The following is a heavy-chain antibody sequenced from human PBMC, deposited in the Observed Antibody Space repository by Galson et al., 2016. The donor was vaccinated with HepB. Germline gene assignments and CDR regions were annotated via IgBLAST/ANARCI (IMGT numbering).Heavy chain of an antibody. CDR1: RFTFSTYA. D-gene: IGHD6-6*01. V-gene: IGHV3-23*01. CDR2: ISGSADNT. J-gene: IGHJ6*02. Sequence: SLRLSCAASRFTFSTYAMTWVRQAPGKGLEWVSTISGSADNTYYADSVKGRFTISRDNSKNTLYLQMNSLRAEDTAVYYCAKTIAARPPPSGMDVWGQGTTVTVSS. CDR3: AKTIAARPPPSGMDV.